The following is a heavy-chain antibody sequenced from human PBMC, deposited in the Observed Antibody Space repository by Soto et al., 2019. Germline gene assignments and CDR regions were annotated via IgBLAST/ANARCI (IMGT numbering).Heavy chain of an antibody. J-gene: IGHJ6*03. CDR1: GGSISSYY. Sequence: SETLSITCTVSGGSISSYYWSWIRQPPGKGLEWIGYIYYSGSTNYNPSLKSRVTISVDTSKNQFSLKLSSVTAADTAVYYCARLLRSRYYYYYMDVWGKGTTVTVSS. CDR2: IYYSGST. CDR3: ARLLRSRYYYYYMDV. V-gene: IGHV4-59*01.